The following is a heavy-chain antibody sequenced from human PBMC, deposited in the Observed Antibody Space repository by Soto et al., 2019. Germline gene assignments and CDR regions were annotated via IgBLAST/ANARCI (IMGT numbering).Heavy chain of an antibody. CDR3: ATDPRYSGSYSAFDI. J-gene: IGHJ3*02. D-gene: IGHD1-26*01. CDR1: GYTLTELS. CDR2: FDPEDGET. Sequence: ASVKVSCKASGYTLTELSMHWVRQAPGKGLEWMGGFDPEDGETIYAQKFQGRVTMTEDTSTDTAYMELSSLRSEDTAVYYCATDPRYSGSYSAFDIWGQGKMVTVSS. V-gene: IGHV1-24*01.